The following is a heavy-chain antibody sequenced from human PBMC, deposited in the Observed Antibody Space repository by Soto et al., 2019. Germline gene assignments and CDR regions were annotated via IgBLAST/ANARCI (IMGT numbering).Heavy chain of an antibody. CDR3: ARAIRHYDILTGYYTGGWFDP. J-gene: IGHJ5*02. CDR1: GGSISSGGYS. CDR2: IYHSGST. Sequence: QLQLQESGSGLVKPSQTLSLTCAVSGGSISSGGYSWSWIRQPPGKGLELIGYIYHSGSTYYNPSLKSRVTISVDRSKNQFSLKLSSVTAADTAVYYCARAIRHYDILTGYYTGGWFDPWGQGTLVTVSS. V-gene: IGHV4-30-2*01. D-gene: IGHD3-9*01.